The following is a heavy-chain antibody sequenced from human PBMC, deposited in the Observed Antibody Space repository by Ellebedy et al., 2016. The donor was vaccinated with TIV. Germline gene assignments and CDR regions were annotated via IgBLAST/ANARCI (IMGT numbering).Heavy chain of an antibody. Sequence: GESLKISXVGSGFTFSSYWMSWVRQAPGKGLEWVANIKHDGGEKYYVDSVKGRFTISRDNAKNSVYLQMNSLRAEDTAVYYCVRAIAAAGSAWGQGTLVTVSS. CDR1: GFTFSSYW. J-gene: IGHJ4*02. V-gene: IGHV3-7*01. CDR3: VRAIAAAGSA. CDR2: IKHDGGEK. D-gene: IGHD6-13*01.